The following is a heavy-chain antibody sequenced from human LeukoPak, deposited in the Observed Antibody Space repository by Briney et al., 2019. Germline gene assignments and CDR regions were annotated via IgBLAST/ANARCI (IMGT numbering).Heavy chain of an antibody. CDR1: GFTFSSYE. CDR3: ARDTQQDYDFWSGLHYD. D-gene: IGHD3-3*01. Sequence: PGGSLRLSCAASGFTFSSYEMNWVRQAPGKELEWVSYISSSGSTIYYADSVKGRFTISRDNAKNSLYLQMNSLRAEDTAVYYCARDTQQDYDFWSGLHYDGGQGTLVTVSS. CDR2: ISSSGSTI. V-gene: IGHV3-48*03. J-gene: IGHJ4*02.